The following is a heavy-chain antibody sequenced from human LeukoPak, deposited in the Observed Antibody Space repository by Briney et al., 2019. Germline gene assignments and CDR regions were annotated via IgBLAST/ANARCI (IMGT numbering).Heavy chain of an antibody. D-gene: IGHD6-13*01. CDR3: AKSLSSYWFFDY. Sequence: GGSLRLSCAASGLTFSNYAMNWVRQAPGKGLEWVSGISDSGGSTYYADSVKGRFTISRDNSKNTLYLQMNSLRAEDTAVYYCAKSLSSYWFFDYWGQGTLVTVSS. CDR1: GLTFSNYA. J-gene: IGHJ4*02. CDR2: ISDSGGST. V-gene: IGHV3-23*01.